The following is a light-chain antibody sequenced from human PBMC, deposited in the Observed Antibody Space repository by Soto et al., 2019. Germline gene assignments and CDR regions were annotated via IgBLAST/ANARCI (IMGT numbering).Light chain of an antibody. CDR2: DAS. J-gene: IGKJ4*01. Sequence: DIQMTQSPSSLSASVGDTVTITCQASQDISNYLNWYQQKPGKAPQLLIYDASTLETGVPSRFSGSGSGTDFTLSISSLQPEDFATYYCQQYDNFPLTFGGGAKVEI. CDR1: QDISNY. CDR3: QQYDNFPLT. V-gene: IGKV1-33*01.